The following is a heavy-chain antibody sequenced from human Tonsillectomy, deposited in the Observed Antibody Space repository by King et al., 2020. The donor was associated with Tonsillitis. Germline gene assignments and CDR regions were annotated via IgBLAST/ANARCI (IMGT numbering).Heavy chain of an antibody. Sequence: VQLQQWGAGLLKPSETLSLTCAVYGGSFSGYYWSWIRQPPGKGLEWIGEINHSGSTNYNPSLKSRVTVAVDTSKNQFSLKLSSVTAADTAVYYCARGRRLRGQSYDYVWGSYRSSAFDIWGQGTMVTVSS. J-gene: IGHJ3*02. V-gene: IGHV4-34*01. CDR3: ARGRRLRGQSYDYVWGSYRSSAFDI. D-gene: IGHD3-16*02. CDR2: INHSGST. CDR1: GGSFSGYY.